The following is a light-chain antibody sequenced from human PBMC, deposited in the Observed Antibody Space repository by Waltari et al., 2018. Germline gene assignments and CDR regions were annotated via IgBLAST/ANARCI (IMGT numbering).Light chain of an antibody. CDR2: WAS. CDR1: QSIFHASNNKNY. CDR3: QQYYSMPLT. J-gene: IGKJ3*01. V-gene: IGKV4-1*01. Sequence: DIVMTQYPDSLSVSLGEWVSINCKSSQSIFHASNNKNYLAWYQQKAGQPPKLLIYWASSREFGVPKRFSGTGSGTDFTLTISSLEAEDVAIYFCQQYYSMPLTFGPGTTMEI.